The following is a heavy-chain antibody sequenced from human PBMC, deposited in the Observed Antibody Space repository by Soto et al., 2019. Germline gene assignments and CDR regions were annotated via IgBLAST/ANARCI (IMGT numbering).Heavy chain of an antibody. CDR2: IYTSGST. CDR1: GGSISSYY. Sequence: ETLSLTCTVSGGSISSYYWSWIRQPAGKGLEWIGRIYTSGSTNYNPSLKSRVTMSVDTSKNQFSLKLSSVTAADTAVYYCAAGYYGSGSYGKTYYYGMDVWGQGTTVTVSS. D-gene: IGHD3-10*01. J-gene: IGHJ6*02. V-gene: IGHV4-4*07. CDR3: AAGYYGSGSYGKTYYYGMDV.